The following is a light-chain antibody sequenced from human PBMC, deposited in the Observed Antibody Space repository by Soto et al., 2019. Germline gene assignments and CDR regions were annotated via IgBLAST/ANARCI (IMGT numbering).Light chain of an antibody. CDR1: QRVTRTY. CDR2: GAS. V-gene: IGKV3-15*01. J-gene: IGKJ1*01. CDR3: QQDNNWPPP. Sequence: EIVLTQDPGTLSLSPGASATLSCRASQRVTRTYLAWHQNKPGQDTRLLIDGASRRATGIPDRVSGRGAGTAFNLTITSLQCEAFAVYYCQQDNNWPPPCGQGTQV.